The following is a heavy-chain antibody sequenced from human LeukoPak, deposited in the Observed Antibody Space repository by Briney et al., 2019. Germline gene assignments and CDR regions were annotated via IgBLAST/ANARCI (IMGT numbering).Heavy chain of an antibody. D-gene: IGHD6-13*01. CDR3: ARVPGIAWESDAFDI. J-gene: IGHJ3*02. CDR2: ISSSSSYI. CDR1: GFTFSSYS. Sequence: PGGSLRLSCEASGFTFSSYSMNWVRQAPGKGLEWVSSISSSSSYIYYADSVKGRFTISRDNAKNSLYLQMNSLRAEDTAVYYCARVPGIAWESDAFDIWGQGTMVTVSS. V-gene: IGHV3-21*01.